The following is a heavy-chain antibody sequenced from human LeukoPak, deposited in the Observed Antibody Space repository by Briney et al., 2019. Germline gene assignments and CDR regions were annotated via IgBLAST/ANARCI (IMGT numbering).Heavy chain of an antibody. CDR3: ARDLGSSWYRDDYNWFDP. V-gene: IGHV3-21*01. CDR2: ISSSSSYI. CDR1: GFTFSSYS. Sequence: GGSLRLSCAASGFTFSSYSMNWVRQAPGKGLEWVSSISSSSSYIYYADSVKGRFTISRDNAKNSLYLQMNSLRAEDTAVYYCARDLGSSWYRDDYNWFDPWGQGTQVTVSS. D-gene: IGHD6-13*01. J-gene: IGHJ5*02.